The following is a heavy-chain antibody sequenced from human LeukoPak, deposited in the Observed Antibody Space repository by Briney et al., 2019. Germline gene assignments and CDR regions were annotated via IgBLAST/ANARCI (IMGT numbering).Heavy chain of an antibody. Sequence: GSSVKVSCKASGDTFSSYAISWVRQAPGQGLEWMGGIIPIFGTANYAQKFQGRVTITADESTSTAYMELSSLRSEDTAVYYCARGPTQQYQLLVWFDPWGQGTLVTVSS. D-gene: IGHD2-2*01. V-gene: IGHV1-69*01. CDR3: ARGPTQQYQLLVWFDP. J-gene: IGHJ5*02. CDR2: IIPIFGTA. CDR1: GDTFSSYA.